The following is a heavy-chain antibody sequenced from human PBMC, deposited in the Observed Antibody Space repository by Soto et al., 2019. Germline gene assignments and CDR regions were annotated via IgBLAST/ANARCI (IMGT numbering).Heavy chain of an antibody. Sequence: EVQLLESGGGLVEPGGSLRLSCAASGFTFSSYAMSWVRQAPGKGLEWVSAISGSGDSTYYADSVKGRFTISRDNSKNSLYLQMNSLRAEDTAVYYCARRSSGWYFDYWGQGTLVTVSS. CDR2: ISGSGDST. CDR1: GFTFSSYA. J-gene: IGHJ4*02. D-gene: IGHD6-19*01. V-gene: IGHV3-23*01. CDR3: ARRSSGWYFDY.